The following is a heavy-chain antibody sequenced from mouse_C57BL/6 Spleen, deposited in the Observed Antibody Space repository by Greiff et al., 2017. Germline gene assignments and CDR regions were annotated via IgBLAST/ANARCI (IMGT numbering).Heavy chain of an antibody. CDR2: ISSGSSTI. J-gene: IGHJ1*03. Sequence: EVMLVESGGGLVKPGGSLKLSCAASGFTFSDYGMHWVRQAPEKGLEWVAYISSGSSTIYYADTVKGRFTISRDNAKNTLFLQMTSLRSEDTAMYYCARPWTHWYFDVWGTGTTVTVSS. V-gene: IGHV5-17*01. CDR3: ARPWTHWYFDV. CDR1: GFTFSDYG.